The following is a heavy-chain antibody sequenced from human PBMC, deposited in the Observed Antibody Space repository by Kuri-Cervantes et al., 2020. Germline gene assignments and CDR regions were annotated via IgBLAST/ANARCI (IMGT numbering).Heavy chain of an antibody. CDR3: PKDRRYYGSVSYYNLLLFDY. CDR2: IRSSSSTI. J-gene: IGHJ4*02. Sequence: GGSRRLSCAASGCTFSSYSMNWVRPAPGKGLEWVSYIRSSSSTIYYADSVKGRFTIPRDNPKNSLYLQMNSLRAEDTAVYYCPKDRRYYGSVSYYNLLLFDYWGQGTLVTVSS. D-gene: IGHD3-10*01. V-gene: IGHV3-48*01. CDR1: GCTFSSYS.